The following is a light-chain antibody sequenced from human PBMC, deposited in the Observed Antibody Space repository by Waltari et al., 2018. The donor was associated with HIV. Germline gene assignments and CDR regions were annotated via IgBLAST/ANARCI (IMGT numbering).Light chain of an antibody. CDR3: GAWDDNLSGV. CDR2: RND. J-gene: IGLJ2*01. Sequence: QSVLTQPPSESASPGQRIMISCSGTDSNVGRHYVYWYQQVPGGAPKLLRYRNDHRSAGVPDRFSGPKSGTSASLTISDLRSDDEGLYFCGAWDDNLSGVFGGGTKVTVL. CDR1: DSNVGRHY. V-gene: IGLV1-47*01.